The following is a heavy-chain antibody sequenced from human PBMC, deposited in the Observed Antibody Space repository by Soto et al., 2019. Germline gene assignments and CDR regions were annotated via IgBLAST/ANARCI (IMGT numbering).Heavy chain of an antibody. CDR3: AREKRATGYFDY. J-gene: IGHJ4*02. D-gene: IGHD6-25*01. CDR2: IKQAGSEK. Sequence: EVQLVESGGGLVQTGGSLRLSCAASGFTFSAYWMSWVRQAPGKGLEWVANIKQAGSEKYYVDSVNGRFIISRDDAKKSLFLQVNSLRVEDTAVYYCAREKRATGYFDYWGQGTLVTVSS. CDR1: GFTFSAYW. V-gene: IGHV3-7*01.